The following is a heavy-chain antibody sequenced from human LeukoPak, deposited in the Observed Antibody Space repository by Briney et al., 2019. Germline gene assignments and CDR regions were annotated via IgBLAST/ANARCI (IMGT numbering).Heavy chain of an antibody. D-gene: IGHD6-19*01. CDR3: AREEQWLATYYMDV. V-gene: IGHV4-4*07. CDR1: GCSISSYY. Sequence: SETLSLTCTVSGCSISSYYWSWLRQPAGKGLEWIGRIYTSGSTNYNPSLKSRVTMSVDTSKNQYSLKLSSVTAADTAVYYCAREEQWLATYYMDVWGKGTTVSVSS. J-gene: IGHJ6*03. CDR2: IYTSGST.